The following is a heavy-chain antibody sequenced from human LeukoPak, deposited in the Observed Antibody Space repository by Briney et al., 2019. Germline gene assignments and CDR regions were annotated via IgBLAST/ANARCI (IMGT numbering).Heavy chain of an antibody. D-gene: IGHD3-10*01. CDR1: GYTFTSYY. Sequence: ASVKVSCKPSGYTFTSYYMHWVRQAPGQGLEWMGIINPSGGSTSYAQKFQGRVTMTRDTSTSTVYMELSSLRSEDTAVYYCARDMSGAVGNYYYYMDVWGKGTTVTVSS. CDR2: INPSGGST. V-gene: IGHV1-46*01. J-gene: IGHJ6*03. CDR3: ARDMSGAVGNYYYYMDV.